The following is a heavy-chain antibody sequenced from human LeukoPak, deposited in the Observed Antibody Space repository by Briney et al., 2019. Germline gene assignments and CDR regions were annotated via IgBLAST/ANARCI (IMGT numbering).Heavy chain of an antibody. CDR3: ARARQYGSGSYYRGDFDY. D-gene: IGHD3-10*01. J-gene: IGHJ4*02. Sequence: GGSLRLSCAASGFTFSSYGMHWVRQAPGKGLEWVAVISYDGSNKYYADSVKGRFTISRDNAKNSLYLQMNSLRAEDTAVYYCARARQYGSGSYYRGDFDYWGQGTLVTVSS. CDR2: ISYDGSNK. V-gene: IGHV3-30*03. CDR1: GFTFSSYG.